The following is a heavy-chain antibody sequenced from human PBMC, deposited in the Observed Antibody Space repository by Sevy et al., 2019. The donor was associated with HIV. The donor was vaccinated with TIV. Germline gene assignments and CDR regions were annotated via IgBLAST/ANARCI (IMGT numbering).Heavy chain of an antibody. CDR3: AKGGSTSGYYLNYFAY. V-gene: IGHV3-23*01. D-gene: IGHD3-22*01. CDR2: VSGGGDTT. CDR1: GFTFNNYA. J-gene: IGHJ4*02. Sequence: GGSLRLSCAASGFTFNNYAMTWVRQAPGKGLEWVSAVSGGGDTTYYADSVKGRFTISRDNSKKPLYLQMNSLRAEDTAVYYCAKGGSTSGYYLNYFAYWGQGTLVTVSS.